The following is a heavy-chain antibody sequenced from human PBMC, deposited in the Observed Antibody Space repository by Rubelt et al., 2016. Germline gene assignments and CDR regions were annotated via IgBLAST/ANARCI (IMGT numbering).Heavy chain of an antibody. CDR3: ASSDDYSNYVDY. J-gene: IGHJ4*02. D-gene: IGHD4-11*01. Sequence: QVQLVQSGAEVKKPGASVKVSCKASGYTFTSYGISWVRQAPGQGLEWMGWISAYNGNTNYATKFQCRVTMTTDTSTSTAYMELSRLRSDDTAVYYCASSDDYSNYVDYWGQGALVTVSS. CDR2: ISAYNGNT. CDR1: GYTFTSYG. V-gene: IGHV1-18*01.